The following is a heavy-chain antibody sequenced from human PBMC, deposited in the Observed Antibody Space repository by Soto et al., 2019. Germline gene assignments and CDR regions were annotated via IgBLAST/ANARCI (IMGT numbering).Heavy chain of an antibody. CDR1: GVSVSSRNYY. CDR2: LYYSGST. D-gene: IGHD3-22*01. J-gene: IGHJ5*02. V-gene: IGHV4-61*01. CDR3: ARGWLPSPNLRFDP. Sequence: QVQLQESGPGLVKPSETLSLTCTVSGVSVSSRNYYWSWIRQPPGKGLEWIGYLYYSGSTNYNPSLKSRVTTSADASKNQFSLKLSSVTAADTAVYYCARGWLPSPNLRFDPWGQGILVTVSS.